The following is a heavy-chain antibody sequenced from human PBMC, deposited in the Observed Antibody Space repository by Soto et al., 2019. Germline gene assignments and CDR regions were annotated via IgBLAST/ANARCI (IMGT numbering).Heavy chain of an antibody. CDR3: ASGIQLWLRRITNVYSG. V-gene: IGHV1-69*12. CDR2: IIPMLGTA. CDR1: GGTFSTYA. J-gene: IGHJ4*02. Sequence: QVQLVQSGAEVKKPESSVKVSCKAPGGTFSTYAISWVRQAPGQGLEWMGGIIPMLGTANYAQRFQDRVTITADESTNTVYMQLSSLRSEDTAVYFCASGIQLWLRRITNVYSGWGQGTLVTVSS. D-gene: IGHD5-18*01.